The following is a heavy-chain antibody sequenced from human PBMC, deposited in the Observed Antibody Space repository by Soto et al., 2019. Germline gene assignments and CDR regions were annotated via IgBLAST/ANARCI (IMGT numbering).Heavy chain of an antibody. CDR1: GGPISGYF. D-gene: IGHD3-10*01. V-gene: IGHV4-4*07. J-gene: IGHJ5*02. CDR2: IYSNGIT. Sequence: PSETLSLTCSVSGGPISGYFWSWIRQPAGKGLEWIGRIYSNGITVYNPSLTTRVTMSVDTSKNHFSLRLSSPTAADTAVYYCARGPGSYNWFELWGKGTLVTVSS. CDR3: ARGPGSYNWFEL.